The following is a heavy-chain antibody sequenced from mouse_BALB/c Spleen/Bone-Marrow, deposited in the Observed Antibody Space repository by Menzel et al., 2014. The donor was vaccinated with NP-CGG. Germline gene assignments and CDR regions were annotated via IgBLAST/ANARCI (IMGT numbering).Heavy chain of an antibody. V-gene: IGHV3-8*02. Sequence: EVKVIESGPSLVKPSQTLSLTCSVTGDSITSSYWNWIRKFPGNKLEYRGYISYSGNAYYNPSLKSRISLTRDTSKTQYYLQLNSVTTEDTATYFCARGNGYHFDYWGQGTTLTVSS. CDR3: ARGNGYHFDY. CDR2: ISYSGNA. J-gene: IGHJ2*01. CDR1: GDSITSSY. D-gene: IGHD1-2*01.